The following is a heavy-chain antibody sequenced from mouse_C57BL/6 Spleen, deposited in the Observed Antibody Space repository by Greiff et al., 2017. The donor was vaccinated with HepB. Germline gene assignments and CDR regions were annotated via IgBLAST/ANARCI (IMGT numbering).Heavy chain of an antibody. D-gene: IGHD1-1*01. V-gene: IGHV1-82*01. CDR3: ARWTTVVARDWYFDV. CDR1: GYAFSSSW. CDR2: IYPGDGDT. Sequence: QVQLQQSGPELVKPGASVKISCKASGYAFSSSWMNWVKQRPGKGLEWIGRIYPGDGDTNYNGKFKGKATLTADKSSSAAYMQLSSLTSEDSAVYFCARWTTVVARDWYFDVWGTGTTVTVSS. J-gene: IGHJ1*03.